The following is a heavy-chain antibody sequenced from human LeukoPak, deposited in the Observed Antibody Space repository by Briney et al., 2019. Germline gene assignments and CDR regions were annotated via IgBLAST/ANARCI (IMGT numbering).Heavy chain of an antibody. Sequence: GGSLRLSCAASGFTFSSNAMSWVRQAPGKGLEWVSAISAGSGSTYSSDSVKGRFTISRDNSKNTLSLQMNSLRAEDTAVYYCAKARSLYGAFDIWGQGTIVTVSS. CDR2: ISAGSGST. D-gene: IGHD2/OR15-2a*01. CDR3: AKARSLYGAFDI. CDR1: GFTFSSNA. V-gene: IGHV3-23*01. J-gene: IGHJ3*02.